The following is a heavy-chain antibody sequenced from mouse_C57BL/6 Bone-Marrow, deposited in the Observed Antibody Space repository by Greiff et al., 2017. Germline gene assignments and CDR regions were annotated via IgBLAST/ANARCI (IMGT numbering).Heavy chain of an antibody. D-gene: IGHD1-1*01. V-gene: IGHV1-61*01. J-gene: IGHJ4*01. CDR2: IYPSDSET. Sequence: QVQLQQPGAELVRPGSSVKLSCKASGYTFTSYWMDWVKQRPGQGLDWIGNIYPSDSETHYNQKFKDKATLTVDKSSSTAYMQLSSLTSEDSAVYYCARGNYYGPYAMDYWGQGTSVTVSS. CDR1: GYTFTSYW. CDR3: ARGNYYGPYAMDY.